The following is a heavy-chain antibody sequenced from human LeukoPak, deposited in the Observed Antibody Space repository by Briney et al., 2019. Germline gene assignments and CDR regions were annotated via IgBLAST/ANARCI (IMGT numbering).Heavy chain of an antibody. CDR2: ISGSGSST. CDR3: AREDLSGYYYGSGSYAFDI. J-gene: IGHJ3*02. V-gene: IGHV3-23*01. Sequence: GGSLRLSCAASGFTLRSYAMSWVRQAPGKGLEWVSTISGSGSSTYYADSVKGRFTISRDNSKNTLYLQMNSLRAEDTAVYYCAREDLSGYYYGSGSYAFDIWGQGTMVTVSS. D-gene: IGHD3-10*01. CDR1: GFTLRSYA.